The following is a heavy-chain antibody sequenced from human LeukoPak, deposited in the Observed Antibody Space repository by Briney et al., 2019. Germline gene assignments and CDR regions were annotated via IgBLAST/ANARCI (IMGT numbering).Heavy chain of an antibody. CDR1: GFTFISYA. D-gene: IGHD6-19*01. V-gene: IGHV3-23*01. J-gene: IGHJ4*02. Sequence: PGGSLSLSCAASGFTFISYAMSWVRQAPGKGLEWMSVITGTGGSTYYADSVKGRFTISRDNSKNTLYLQMNSLRAEDTAVYYCAKDGYSSGLDYWGQGALVTVSS. CDR3: AKDGYSSGLDY. CDR2: ITGTGGST.